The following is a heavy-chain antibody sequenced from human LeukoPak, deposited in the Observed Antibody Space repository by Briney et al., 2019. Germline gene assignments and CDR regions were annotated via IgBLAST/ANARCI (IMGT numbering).Heavy chain of an antibody. D-gene: IGHD3-10*01. CDR2: IWYDGSNK. CDR1: GFTFSSYE. CDR3: ARTGFMVKGYYYYYDLDA. J-gene: IGHJ6*02. Sequence: PGGSLRLSCAASGFTFSSYEMNWVRQAPGKGLEWVAVIWYDGSNKYYADSVKGRFTISRDNSKNTLYLQMNSLRAEDTAVYYCARTGFMVKGYYYYYDLDAWGQGTTVTVSS. V-gene: IGHV3-33*08.